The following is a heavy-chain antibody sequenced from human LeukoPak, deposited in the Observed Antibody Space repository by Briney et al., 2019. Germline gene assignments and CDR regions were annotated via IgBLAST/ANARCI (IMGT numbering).Heavy chain of an antibody. D-gene: IGHD6-6*01. CDR2: IYYSGST. CDR3: ARALEQLVPSGWFGP. Sequence: PSETLSLTCTVSGGSISSYYWSWIRQPPGKGLEWIGYIYYSGSTNYNPSLKSRVTISVDTSKNQFSLKLSSVTAADTAVYYCARALEQLVPSGWFGPWGQGTLVTVSS. V-gene: IGHV4-59*01. J-gene: IGHJ5*02. CDR1: GGSISSYY.